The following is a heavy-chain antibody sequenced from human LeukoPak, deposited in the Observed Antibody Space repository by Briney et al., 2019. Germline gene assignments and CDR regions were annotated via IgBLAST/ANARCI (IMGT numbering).Heavy chain of an antibody. D-gene: IGHD3-16*02. CDR1: GFTFSSYA. CDR3: AKPPWGSYRYTFDN. Sequence: RSGGSLRLSCAASGFTFSSYAMTWVRQAPGKGLEWVSAIGGSGGTTYYADSVKGRFTISRDYSRSTLYLHMNSLRAEDTAIYYCAKPPWGSYRYTFDNWGQGTLVTVSS. J-gene: IGHJ4*02. V-gene: IGHV3-23*01. CDR2: IGGSGGTT.